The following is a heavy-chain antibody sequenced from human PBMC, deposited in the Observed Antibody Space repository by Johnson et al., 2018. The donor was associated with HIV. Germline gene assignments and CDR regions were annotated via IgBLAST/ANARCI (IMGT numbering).Heavy chain of an antibody. V-gene: IGHV3-43D*03. Sequence: VQLVESGGGVVQPGGSLRLSCTASGFTFDDYALHWGRQAPGKGLEWVSLISWDGGSTYYADSVKGRFTISRDNSKNSLYLQMHSLRAEDTAVYYCARQRRAGPFDAFDIWGQGTMVTVSS. D-gene: IGHD6-19*01. CDR3: ARQRRAGPFDAFDI. CDR2: ISWDGGST. J-gene: IGHJ3*02. CDR1: GFTFDDYA.